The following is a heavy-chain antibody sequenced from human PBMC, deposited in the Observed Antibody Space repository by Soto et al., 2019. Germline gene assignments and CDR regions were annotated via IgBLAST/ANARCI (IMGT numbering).Heavy chain of an antibody. J-gene: IGHJ4*02. V-gene: IGHV3-23*01. CDR3: ANLGASGEGPFVDY. Sequence: EVQLLESGGGLVQPGGSLRLSCAASGFTFSSYAMSWVRQAPGKGLEWVSAISGSGGSTYYADSVKGRFTISRDNSKNTLYLQMNSLRAEDTAVYYCANLGASGEGPFVDYWGQGTLVTVSS. CDR2: ISGSGGST. D-gene: IGHD1-26*01. CDR1: GFTFSSYA.